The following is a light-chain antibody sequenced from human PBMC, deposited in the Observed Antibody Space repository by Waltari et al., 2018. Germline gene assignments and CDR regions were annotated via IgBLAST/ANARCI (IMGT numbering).Light chain of an antibody. J-gene: IGKJ1*01. CDR2: AAS. CDR1: LSISTS. CDR3: KQTYSSPWT. V-gene: IGKV1-39*01. Sequence: DFQVTQSPSSLSASVGDSVSITCRASLSISTSLNWYQQKPGKAPKLLVYAASSLHSGVPSRFSGSGSGTDFTLTVSSLQPEDFATYYCKQTYSSPWTFGQGTKVESK.